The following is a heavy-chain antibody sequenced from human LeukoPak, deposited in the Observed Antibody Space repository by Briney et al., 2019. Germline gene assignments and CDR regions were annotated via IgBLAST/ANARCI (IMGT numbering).Heavy chain of an antibody. CDR3: ARKLQDGYNSYYFDY. V-gene: IGHV1-18*01. CDR1: GYTFTSYG. Sequence: GASVKVSCKASGYTFTSYGISWVRQAPGQGLEWMGWISAYNGNANYAQKPKGRVTMTTDTSTSTAYMELRSLRSEDTAVYYCARKLQDGYNSYYFDYWGQGTLVTVSS. J-gene: IGHJ4*02. CDR2: ISAYNGNA. D-gene: IGHD5-24*01.